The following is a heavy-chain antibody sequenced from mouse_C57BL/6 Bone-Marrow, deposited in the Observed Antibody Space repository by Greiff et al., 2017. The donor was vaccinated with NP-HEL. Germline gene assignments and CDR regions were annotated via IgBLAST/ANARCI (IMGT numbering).Heavy chain of an antibody. CDR2: IDPENGDT. J-gene: IGHJ2*01. V-gene: IGHV14-4*01. CDR1: GFNIKDDY. CDR3: TREFITTVYYFDY. D-gene: IGHD1-1*01. Sequence: VQLQQSGAELVRPGASVKLSCTASGFNIKDDYMHWVKQRPEQGLEWIGWIDPENGDTEYASKFQGKAPITADTSSNTAYLQLSSLTSEDTAVYYCTREFITTVYYFDYWGQGTTLTVSS.